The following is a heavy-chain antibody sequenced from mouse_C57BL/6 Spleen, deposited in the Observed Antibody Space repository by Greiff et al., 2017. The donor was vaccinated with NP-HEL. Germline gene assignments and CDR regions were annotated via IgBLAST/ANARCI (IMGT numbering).Heavy chain of an antibody. Sequence: EVQGVESGGGLVKPGGSLKLSCAASGFTFSSYAMSWVRQTPEKRLEWVATISDGGSYTYYPDNVKGRFTISRDNAKNNLYLQMSQLKSEDTAMYYCASGGYDEGFAYWGQGTLVTVSA. CDR1: GFTFSSYA. CDR3: ASGGYDEGFAY. V-gene: IGHV5-4*01. J-gene: IGHJ3*01. D-gene: IGHD2-2*01. CDR2: ISDGGSYT.